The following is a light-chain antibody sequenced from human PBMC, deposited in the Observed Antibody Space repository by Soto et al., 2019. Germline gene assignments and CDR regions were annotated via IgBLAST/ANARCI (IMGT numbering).Light chain of an antibody. J-gene: IGLJ1*01. CDR2: EDS. V-gene: IGLV2-23*01. Sequence: QSALTQPASVSGSPGQSITVSCTGSSNDVGNYNLVSWYQQSPGKAPKLLIYEDSKRPSGVSNRFSGSKSGDTASLTISGHQTEDEADYYCGSYTGGSTAYVFGTGTKLTVL. CDR3: GSYTGGSTAYV. CDR1: SNDVGNYNL.